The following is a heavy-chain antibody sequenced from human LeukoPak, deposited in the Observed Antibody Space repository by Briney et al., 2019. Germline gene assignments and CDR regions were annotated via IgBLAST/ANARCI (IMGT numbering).Heavy chain of an antibody. D-gene: IGHD3-22*01. CDR1: GFTFSSYA. CDR3: AKDLRYGSSGYDLVDY. CDR2: ISGSGGST. J-gene: IGHJ4*02. Sequence: GGSPRLSCAASGFTFSSYAMSWVRQAPGKGLEWVSAISGSGGSTYYADSVKGRFTISRDNSKNTLYLQMNSLRAEDTAVYYCAKDLRYGSSGYDLVDYWGQGTLVTVSS. V-gene: IGHV3-23*01.